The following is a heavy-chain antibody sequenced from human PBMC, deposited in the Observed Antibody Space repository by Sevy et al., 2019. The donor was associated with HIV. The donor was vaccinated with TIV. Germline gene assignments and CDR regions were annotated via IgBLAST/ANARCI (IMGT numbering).Heavy chain of an antibody. J-gene: IGHJ4*02. Sequence: GESLKISCKASGYYFTGYYVHWVRQAPGQGLEWMGWINPNGGGTNVGQKFHGRVTMSRDTSSTTAYMELIRLRSNDTGVYYCARSGDGSGTYLNDYWGQGTLVTVSS. V-gene: IGHV1-2*02. D-gene: IGHD3-10*01. CDR3: ARSGDGSGTYLNDY. CDR2: INPNGGGT. CDR1: GYYFTGYY.